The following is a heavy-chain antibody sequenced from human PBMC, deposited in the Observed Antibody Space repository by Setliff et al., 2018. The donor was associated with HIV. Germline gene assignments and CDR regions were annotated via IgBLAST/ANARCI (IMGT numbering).Heavy chain of an antibody. Sequence: SEILSLTCTVSGGSISSGDYYWSWIRQPPGKGLEWIGYIYYTGITNYNPSLKSRLSTSIDTSNNQFSLKLTSVTAADTAMYYCASFFVTTVTNQDYWGQGTPVTVSS. J-gene: IGHJ4*02. V-gene: IGHV4-30-4*08. CDR1: GGSISSGDYY. CDR2: IYYTGIT. CDR3: ASFFVTTVTNQDY. D-gene: IGHD4-17*01.